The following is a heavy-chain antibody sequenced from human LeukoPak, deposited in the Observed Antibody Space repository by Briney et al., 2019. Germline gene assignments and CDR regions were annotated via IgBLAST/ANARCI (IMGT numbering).Heavy chain of an antibody. CDR1: GGSISSYY. Sequence: PSETLSLTCTVSGGSISSYYWSWIRQPAVKGLEWIGRIYTSGSTNYNPSLKSRVTMSVDTSKNQFSLKLSSVAAADTAVYYCARERVVAAAGYNWFDPWGQGTLVTVSS. CDR2: IYTSGST. J-gene: IGHJ5*02. V-gene: IGHV4-4*07. D-gene: IGHD6-13*01. CDR3: ARERVVAAAGYNWFDP.